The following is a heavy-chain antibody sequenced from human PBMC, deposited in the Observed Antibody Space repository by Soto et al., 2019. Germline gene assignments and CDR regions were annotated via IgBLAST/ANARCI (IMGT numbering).Heavy chain of an antibody. D-gene: IGHD1-1*01. CDR2: IFYNGIT. CDR1: GGSISSISHS. J-gene: IGHJ4*02. V-gene: IGHV4-39*02. CDR3: ARLVNGTQYYFEF. Sequence: SETLSLTCTVSGGSISSISHSWGWIRQSPGQGLEWIGNIFYNGITYYNPSLKSRVTISADTSKNHFSLKLRSVTVADTAVYSCARLVNGTQYYFEFWGQGSLVTGSS.